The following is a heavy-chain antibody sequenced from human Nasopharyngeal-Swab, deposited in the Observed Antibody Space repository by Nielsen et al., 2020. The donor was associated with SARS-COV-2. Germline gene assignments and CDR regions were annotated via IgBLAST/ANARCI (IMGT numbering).Heavy chain of an antibody. D-gene: IGHD2-2*01. CDR2: IIPIFGTA. J-gene: IGHJ6*02. Sequence: WVRQAPGQRLEWMGGIIPIFGTANYAQKFQGRVTITADKSTSTAYMELSSLRSEDTAVYYCASPYCSSTSCRLSYYYGMDVWGQGTTVTVSS. V-gene: IGHV1-69*06. CDR3: ASPYCSSTSCRLSYYYGMDV.